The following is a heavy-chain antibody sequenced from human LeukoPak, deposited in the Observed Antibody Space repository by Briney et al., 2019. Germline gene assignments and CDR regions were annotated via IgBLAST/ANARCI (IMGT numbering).Heavy chain of an antibody. D-gene: IGHD3-22*01. CDR1: GFTFSNYA. CDR3: AKGSGYYYFAY. Sequence: GGSLRLSCAASGFTFSNYAMTWVRQSPGKGLEWVSTISGSGGDTYYADSVKGRFTTSRDNSKNTLYLQMNSLRAEDTAVYYCAKGSGYYYFAYWGQGTLVTVSS. V-gene: IGHV3-23*01. CDR2: ISGSGGDT. J-gene: IGHJ4*02.